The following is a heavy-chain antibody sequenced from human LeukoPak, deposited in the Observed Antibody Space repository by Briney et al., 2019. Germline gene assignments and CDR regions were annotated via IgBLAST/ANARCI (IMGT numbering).Heavy chain of an antibody. CDR2: IKGTDVGGTA. CDR1: GFPFSNAW. J-gene: IGHJ4*02. Sequence: PGGSLRLSCVVSGFPFSNAWLQCVRQALGRGLEWVGRIKGTDVGGTADYAAPVQGRFTISRDDSQNTMYLQMNSLKTEDTAVYYCTTVSHIGGRPGDQGTLVTVSS. D-gene: IGHD6-6*01. CDR3: TTVSHIGGRP. V-gene: IGHV3-15*01.